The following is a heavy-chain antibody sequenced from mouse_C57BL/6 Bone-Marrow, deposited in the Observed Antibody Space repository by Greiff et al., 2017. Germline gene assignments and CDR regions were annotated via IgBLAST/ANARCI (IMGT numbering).Heavy chain of an antibody. CDR3: ARDFTTVVAEVYYFDY. Sequence: EVQVVESGGGLVKPGGSLKLSCAASGFTFSDYGMHWVRQAPERGLEWVAYISSGSSTIYYADTVKGRFTISRDNAKNTLFLQMTSLRSEDTAMYYCARDFTTVVAEVYYFDYWGQGTTLTVSS. J-gene: IGHJ2*01. CDR2: ISSGSSTI. V-gene: IGHV5-17*01. D-gene: IGHD1-1*01. CDR1: GFTFSDYG.